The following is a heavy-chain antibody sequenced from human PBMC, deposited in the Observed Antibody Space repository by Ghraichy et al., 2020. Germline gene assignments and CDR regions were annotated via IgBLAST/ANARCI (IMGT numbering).Heavy chain of an antibody. J-gene: IGHJ6*02. CDR1: GGSITSYF. Sequence: SQTLSLTCTVSGGSITSYFWSWIRQPPGKGLEWIGYIYYSGSTNHNPSLKSRVTMSVDTSKNQFSLNLSSVTAADTAVYYCARTNYYYYVMDVWGQGTTVTVSS. CDR3: ARTNYYYYVMDV. CDR2: IYYSGST. V-gene: IGHV4-59*01.